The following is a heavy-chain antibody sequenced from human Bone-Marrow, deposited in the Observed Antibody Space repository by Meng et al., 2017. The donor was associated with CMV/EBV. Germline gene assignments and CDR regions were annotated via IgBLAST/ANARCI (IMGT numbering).Heavy chain of an antibody. J-gene: IGHJ4*02. V-gene: IGHV3-15*01. CDR2: IKSKSDGGTT. CDR1: GFTFTNAW. CDR3: TAYIVGTTSEN. D-gene: IGHD1-26*01. Sequence: GESLKISCAASGFTFTNAWMSWVRQAPGKGVEWIGRIKSKSDGGTTDYAAPVKGRFTISRDDSKDTLYLQLNSLKTEDTAVYYCTAYIVGTTSENWGQGTLATVSS.